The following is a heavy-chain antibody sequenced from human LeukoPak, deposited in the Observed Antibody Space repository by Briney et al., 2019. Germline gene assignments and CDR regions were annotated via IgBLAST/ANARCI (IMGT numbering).Heavy chain of an antibody. D-gene: IGHD3-10*01. CDR1: GFTFSSYG. Sequence: GRSLRLSCAASGFTFSSYGMHWVRQAPGKGLEWVAVIWYDGSNKYYADSVKGQFTISRDNSKNTLYLQMNSLRAEDTAVYYCAKWGVLRDFDYWGQGTLVTVSS. CDR3: AKWGVLRDFDY. CDR2: IWYDGSNK. V-gene: IGHV3-33*06. J-gene: IGHJ4*02.